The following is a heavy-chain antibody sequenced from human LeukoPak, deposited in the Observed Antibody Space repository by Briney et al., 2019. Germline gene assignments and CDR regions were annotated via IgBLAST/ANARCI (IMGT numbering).Heavy chain of an antibody. J-gene: IGHJ3*01. CDR2: INHSGST. Sequence: SETLSLTCAVYGVSFRGYYWSWIRQPPGKGLEWVGEINHSGSTNYNPYLKSRVTISVDTSKNQFSLKLSSVTAADTAVYYCARGLRGRTSHWGQGTMVTVSS. V-gene: IGHV4-34*01. D-gene: IGHD1-14*01. CDR1: GVSFRGYY. CDR3: ARGLRGRTSH.